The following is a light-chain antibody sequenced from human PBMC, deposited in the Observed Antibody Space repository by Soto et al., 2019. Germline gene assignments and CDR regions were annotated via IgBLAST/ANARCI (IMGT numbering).Light chain of an antibody. CDR1: QSVSRN. J-gene: IGKJ1*01. V-gene: IGKV3-11*01. Sequence: EVVLTQSPATLYLSPGERATLSCRASQSVSRNLAWYQQKPGQAPRLLICRASTRATGIPARFSGSGSGTDFSLGISSLQPEDFAVYYCQQRTDWHRTFGQGTKGEVK. CDR3: QQRTDWHRT. CDR2: RAS.